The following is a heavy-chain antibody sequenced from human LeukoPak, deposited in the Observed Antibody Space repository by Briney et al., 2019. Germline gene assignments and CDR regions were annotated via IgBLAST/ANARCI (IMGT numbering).Heavy chain of an antibody. CDR2: IFAGGTT. J-gene: IGHJ3*02. D-gene: IGHD3-10*01. CDR1: GYSITSHY. Sequence: PSETLSLTCVVSGYSITSHYWSWIRQSPGKGLEWIGNIFAGGTTNYNPSLKSRVSISMDTSKNQFSLKMTSVTAADTAMYFCARGLWFGEQDGLGIWGPGTVVTVAS. V-gene: IGHV4-59*11. CDR3: ARGLWFGEQDGLGI.